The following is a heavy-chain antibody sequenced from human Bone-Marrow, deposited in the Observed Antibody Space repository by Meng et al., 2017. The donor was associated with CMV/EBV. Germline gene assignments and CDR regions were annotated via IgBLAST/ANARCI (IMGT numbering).Heavy chain of an antibody. J-gene: IGHJ6*02. V-gene: IGHV1-8*03. Sequence: ASVKVSCKASGYTFTSYDINWVRQATGQGLEWMGWMNPNSGNTGYAQKFQGRVSITTDEATSTSYMDLSGLRSEDTAIYYCATGEYDGSYYYGLDVWGQGTTVTVSS. D-gene: IGHD4-17*01. CDR2: MNPNSGNT. CDR3: ATGEYDGSYYYGLDV. CDR1: GYTFTSYD.